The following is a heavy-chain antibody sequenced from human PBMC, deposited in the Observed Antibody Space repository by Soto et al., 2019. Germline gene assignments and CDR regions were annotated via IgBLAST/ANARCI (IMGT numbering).Heavy chain of an antibody. D-gene: IGHD6-6*01. V-gene: IGHV1-18*01. CDR3: ALPSSSMAHDAFDS. J-gene: IGHJ3*02. CDR2: ISAYNGNT. CDR1: GYTFTSYG. Sequence: ASVKVSCKASGYTFTSYGISWVRQAPGQGLEWMGWISAYNGNTNYAQKLQGRVTMTTDTSTSTAYMELRSLRSDDTAVYYCALPSSSMAHDAFDSWGQGTMVNV.